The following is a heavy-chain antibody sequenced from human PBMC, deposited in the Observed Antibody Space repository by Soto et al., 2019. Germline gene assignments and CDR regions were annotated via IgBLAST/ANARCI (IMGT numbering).Heavy chain of an antibody. J-gene: IGHJ4*02. D-gene: IGHD6-19*01. V-gene: IGHV1-3*01. CDR2: IIVDNGGT. CDR3: ARRVIGWYYDS. CDR1: GYTFTDHP. Sequence: QVQLVQSGAEVRKPGASVKISCKASGYTFTDHPVHWMRQAPGQSLEWLAWIIVDNGGTQYSQKLQGRVSLTRDTSATTVFLELTSLISEDTAVYYCARRVIGWYYDSWGQGTLVTVSS.